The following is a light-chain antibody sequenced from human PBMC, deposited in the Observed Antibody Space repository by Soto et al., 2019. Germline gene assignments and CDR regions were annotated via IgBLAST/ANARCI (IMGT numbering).Light chain of an antibody. V-gene: IGLV2-14*01. J-gene: IGLJ1*01. CDR3: SSYTSSSTPYV. Sequence: QSALTSPASVYGFHGQWITISSTETSSDVGAYNYVSWYQQHPGKAPKLMIHDVNNRPSGVSNRFSGSKSGNTASLTISGLQAEDEADYYCSSYTSSSTPYVFGTGTKVTVL. CDR2: DVN. CDR1: SSDVGAYNY.